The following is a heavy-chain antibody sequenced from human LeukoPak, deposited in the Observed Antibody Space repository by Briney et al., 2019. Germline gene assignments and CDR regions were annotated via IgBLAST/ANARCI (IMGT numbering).Heavy chain of an antibody. CDR1: GGSISSYY. Sequence: PSETLSLTCTVSGGSISSYYWSWIRQPPGKGLEWIGYIYYSGSTNYNPSLKSRVTISVDTSKNQFSLKLSSVTAADTAVYYCARTASRQSYYFDYWGQGTLVTVSP. CDR2: IYYSGST. CDR3: ARTASRQSYYFDY. V-gene: IGHV4-59*01. J-gene: IGHJ4*02. D-gene: IGHD1-26*01.